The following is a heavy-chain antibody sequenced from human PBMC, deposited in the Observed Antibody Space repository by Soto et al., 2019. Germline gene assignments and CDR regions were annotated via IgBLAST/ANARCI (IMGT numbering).Heavy chain of an antibody. J-gene: IGHJ4*02. D-gene: IGHD3-22*01. Sequence: GGSLRLSCAASGFMFSSYEMNWVRQAPGKGPEWVSYISSSGDTIYYADSVKGRFTISRDNAKNSLYLQMNSLRAEDTAVYYCARNYYSDSSGYYVAFDYWGQGALVTAPQ. CDR2: ISSSGDTI. CDR3: ARNYYSDSSGYYVAFDY. V-gene: IGHV3-48*03. CDR1: GFMFSSYE.